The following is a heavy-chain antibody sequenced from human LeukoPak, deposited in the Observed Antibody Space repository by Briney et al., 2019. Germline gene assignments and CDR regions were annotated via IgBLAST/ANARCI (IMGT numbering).Heavy chain of an antibody. CDR3: ARGGTAAEIDS. CDR1: GGSISSGSYY. D-gene: IGHD6-13*01. CDR2: IYTSGST. J-gene: IGHJ4*02. V-gene: IGHV4-61*02. Sequence: PSQTLSLTCTVSGGSISSGSYYWSWIRQPAGKGLEWIGRIYTSGSTNYNPSLKSRVTISVDTSKNQFSLKLSSVTAADTAVYYCARGGTAAEIDSWGQGTLVTVSS.